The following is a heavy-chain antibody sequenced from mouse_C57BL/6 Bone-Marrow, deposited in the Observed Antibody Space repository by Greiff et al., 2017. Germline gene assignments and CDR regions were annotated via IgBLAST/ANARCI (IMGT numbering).Heavy chain of an antibody. CDR2: INPSTGGT. V-gene: IGHV1-42*01. Sequence: VQLKQSGPELVKPGASVKISCKASGYSFTGYYMNWVKQSPEKSLEWIGEINPSTGGTTYNQKFKAKATLTVDKSSSTAYMQLKSLTSEDSAVYYCARWLLLLFDYWGQGTTLTVSS. CDR3: ARWLLLLFDY. CDR1: GYSFTGYY. D-gene: IGHD2-3*01. J-gene: IGHJ2*01.